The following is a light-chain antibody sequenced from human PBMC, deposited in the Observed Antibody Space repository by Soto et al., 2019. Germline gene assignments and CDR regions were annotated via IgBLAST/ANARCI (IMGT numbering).Light chain of an antibody. CDR1: QSVSSTY. Sequence: EIVLTQSPGTLSLSPGERATLSCRASQSVSSTYLAWYQQKPGQAPRLLIYGASSRATGIPDRFSGSGSGTDFTLTISRLEAEDFAAYYCQHYGSSPLFTFGPGTKVDIK. V-gene: IGKV3-20*01. CDR3: QHYGSSPLFT. CDR2: GAS. J-gene: IGKJ3*01.